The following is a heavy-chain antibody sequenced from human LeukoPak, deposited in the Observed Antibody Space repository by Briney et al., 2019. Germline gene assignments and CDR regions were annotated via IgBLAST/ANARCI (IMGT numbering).Heavy chain of an antibody. D-gene: IGHD3-9*01. Sequence: ASVKVSCKASGYTFTGYYMHWVRQAPGQGLEWMGWINPNSGGTNYAQKFQGRVTMTRDTSISTAYMELSRLRSDDTAVYYCARDRDYDILTGYYGESGRSDYWGQGTLVTVSS. J-gene: IGHJ4*02. CDR1: GYTFTGYY. CDR2: INPNSGGT. CDR3: ARDRDYDILTGYYGESGRSDY. V-gene: IGHV1-2*02.